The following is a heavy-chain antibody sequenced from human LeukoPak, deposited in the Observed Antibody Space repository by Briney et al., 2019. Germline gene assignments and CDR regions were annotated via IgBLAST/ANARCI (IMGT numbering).Heavy chain of an antibody. CDR3: ARGRDYYDSSGYY. Sequence: SVKVPCKASGCTFSSYDISWVRQAPGPGLEWMGGIIPIFGTANYAQKFQGRVTITTDESTSTAYMELSSLRSEDTAVYYCARGRDYYDSSGYYWGQGTLVTVSS. CDR2: IIPIFGTA. CDR1: GCTFSSYD. V-gene: IGHV1-69*05. J-gene: IGHJ4*02. D-gene: IGHD3-22*01.